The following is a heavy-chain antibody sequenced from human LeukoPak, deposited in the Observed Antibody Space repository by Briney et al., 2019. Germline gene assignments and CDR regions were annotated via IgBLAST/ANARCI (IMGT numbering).Heavy chain of an antibody. CDR2: ISGSGGST. J-gene: IGHJ4*02. V-gene: IGHV3-23*01. D-gene: IGHD3-10*01. Sequence: PGGSLRLSCAASGFTFSSYAMSWVRQAPGKGLEWVSAISGSGGSTYYADSVKGRFTISRDNSKNTLYLQMNSLRAEDTAVYYCARLTRKGLGGYLTDYWGQGTLVTVSS. CDR1: GFTFSSYA. CDR3: ARLTRKGLGGYLTDY.